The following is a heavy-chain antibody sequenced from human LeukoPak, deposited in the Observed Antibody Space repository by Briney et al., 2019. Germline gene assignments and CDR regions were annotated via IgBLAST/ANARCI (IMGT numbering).Heavy chain of an antibody. CDR3: ATGGTYSSFDH. J-gene: IGHJ4*02. V-gene: IGHV1-18*01. CDR1: GYTFTSYG. CDR2: INPSNGNT. D-gene: IGHD4-11*01. Sequence: EASVTVSCTTSGYTFTSYGISWVRQAPGQGLEWMAWINPSNGNTKDARNLQGRVTMTTDTSTNTAYMELRNLRSSDTAVYYCATGGTYSSFDHWGQGTLVTVSS.